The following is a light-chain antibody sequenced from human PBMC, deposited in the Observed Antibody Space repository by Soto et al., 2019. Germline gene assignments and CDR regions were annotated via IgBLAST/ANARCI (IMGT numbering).Light chain of an antibody. Sequence: DLQITQAPYSLSASVGDRVTITCRASQSISSYLNWYQQKPGKAPKILIYAASSLQSGVPSRFSGSEYVTDFTLTISSLQPEDFATYYGQQSYSTPRTFGQGTKVEIK. CDR3: QQSYSTPRT. CDR2: AAS. V-gene: IGKV1-39*01. CDR1: QSISSY. J-gene: IGKJ1*01.